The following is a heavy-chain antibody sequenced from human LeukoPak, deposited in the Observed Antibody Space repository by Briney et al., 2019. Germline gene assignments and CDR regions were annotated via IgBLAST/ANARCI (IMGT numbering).Heavy chain of an antibody. D-gene: IGHD1-14*01. J-gene: IGHJ3*02. Sequence: PSETLSLTCTVSSGSISSSTYYWGWIRQPPGKGLAWIGTIYYSGSTYYNPSLKSRVTISVDTSKNQFSLKLSSVTAADTAMYYCARHLSDTPEDACDIWGQGIMVTVSS. V-gene: IGHV4-39*01. CDR1: SGSISSSTYY. CDR3: ARHLSDTPEDACDI. CDR2: IYYSGST.